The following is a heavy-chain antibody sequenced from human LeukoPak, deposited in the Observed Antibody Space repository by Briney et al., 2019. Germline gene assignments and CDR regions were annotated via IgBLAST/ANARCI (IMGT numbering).Heavy chain of an antibody. Sequence: SVKVSCKTSGGTFSSYAISWVRQAPGQGLEWMGRIIPILGIANYAQKFQGRVTITADKSTSTAYMELSSLRSEDTAVYYCARGLGYGSSVYYYYYYGMDVWGQGTTVTVSS. V-gene: IGHV1-69*04. J-gene: IGHJ6*02. CDR3: ARGLGYGSSVYYYYYYGMDV. D-gene: IGHD6-6*01. CDR2: IIPILGIA. CDR1: GGTFSSYA.